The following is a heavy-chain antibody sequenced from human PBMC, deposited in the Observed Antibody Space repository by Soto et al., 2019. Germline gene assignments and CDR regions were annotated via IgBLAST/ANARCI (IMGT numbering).Heavy chain of an antibody. V-gene: IGHV3-48*02. CDR3: ARIQLDYFDY. CDR2: ISSSSSTI. D-gene: IGHD1-1*01. J-gene: IGHJ4*02. Sequence: EVLLVESGGGLVQPGGSLRLSCAASGFTFRDYNMNWVRQAPGKGLEWVSYISSSSSTIYYADSVKGRFTISTDNAKNSLYLKMNSLRDDDTAVSYCARIQLDYFDYWGQGTLVTVSS. CDR1: GFTFRDYN.